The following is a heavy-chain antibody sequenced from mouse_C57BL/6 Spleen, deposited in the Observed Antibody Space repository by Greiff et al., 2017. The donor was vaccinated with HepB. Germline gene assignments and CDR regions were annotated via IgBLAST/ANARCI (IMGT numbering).Heavy chain of an antibody. V-gene: IGHV1-55*01. CDR3: ARSSGPYYYFDY. CDR1: GYTFTSYW. Sequence: QVQLQQPGAELVKPGASVKMSCKASGYTFTSYWITWVKQRPGQGLEWIGDIYPGSGSTNYNEKFKSKATLTVDTSSSTAYMQLSSLTSEDSAVYYCARSSGPYYYFDYWGQGTTLTVSS. CDR2: IYPGSGST. D-gene: IGHD1-3*01. J-gene: IGHJ2*01.